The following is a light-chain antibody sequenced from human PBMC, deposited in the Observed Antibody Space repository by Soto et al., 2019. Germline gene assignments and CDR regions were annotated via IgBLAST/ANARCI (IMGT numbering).Light chain of an antibody. CDR3: VLYMGSGIWV. V-gene: IGLV8-61*01. CDR2: NTN. J-gene: IGLJ3*02. Sequence: QTVVTQEPSCSVSPGGTVTLTCGLSSGSVSTSFYPSWYQQTPGQSPRTLIYNTNTRSSGVPDRFSGSILGNKAALSITGAQADDESDYYCVLYMGSGIWVFGGGTQLTVL. CDR1: SGSVSTSFY.